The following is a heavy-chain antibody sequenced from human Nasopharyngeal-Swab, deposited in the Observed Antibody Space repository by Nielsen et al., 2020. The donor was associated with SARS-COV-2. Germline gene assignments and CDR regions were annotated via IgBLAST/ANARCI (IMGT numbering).Heavy chain of an antibody. V-gene: IGHV3-33*01. J-gene: IGHJ4*02. CDR1: GFTFSSYG. CDR3: ARDRDLSLPDY. Sequence: GESLKISCAASGFTFSSYGMHWVRQAPGKGPEWVAVIWYDGSNKYYADSVKGRFTISRDNSKNTLYLQMNSLRAEDTAVYYCARDRDLSLPDYWGQGTLVTVSS. CDR2: IWYDGSNK.